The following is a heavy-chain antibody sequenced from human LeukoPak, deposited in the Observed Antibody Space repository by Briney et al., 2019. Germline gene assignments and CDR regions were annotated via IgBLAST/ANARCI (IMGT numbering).Heavy chain of an antibody. D-gene: IGHD6-19*01. CDR2: ISWNSGSI. CDR1: GFTFDDYA. V-gene: IGHV3-9*01. J-gene: IGHJ4*02. CDR3: AREGIAVAGIFDY. Sequence: GGSLRLSCAASGFTFDDYAMHWVRQAPGKGLEWVSGISWNSGSIGYADSVKGRFTISRDNAKNSLYLQMNSLRAEDTALYYCAREGIAVAGIFDYWGQGTLVTVSS.